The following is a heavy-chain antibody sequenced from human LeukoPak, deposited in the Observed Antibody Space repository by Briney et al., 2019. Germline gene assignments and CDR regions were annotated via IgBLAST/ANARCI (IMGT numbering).Heavy chain of an antibody. CDR2: INPKTGST. D-gene: IGHD3-10*01. V-gene: IGHV1-2*02. CDR1: GYSFSGSY. CDR3: ARSSGGSGKWGDNWFDP. Sequence: ASVKVSCKASGYSFSGSYIHWVRQAPGQGLEWMGWINPKTGSTNYAEKFQGRVTMTRDTSISTCYMELSRLRSDDVAVYYCARSSGGSGKWGDNWFDPWGQGTLVIVSS. J-gene: IGHJ5*02.